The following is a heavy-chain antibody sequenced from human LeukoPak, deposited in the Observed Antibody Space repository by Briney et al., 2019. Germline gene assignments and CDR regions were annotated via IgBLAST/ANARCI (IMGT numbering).Heavy chain of an antibody. Sequence: RPSQTLSLTCTVSGGCISSGDYYWSWIRQPPGKGLEWIGYIYYSGSTYYNPSLKSRVTISVDTSKNQFSLKLSSVTAADTAVYYCARDSAVEYYDSSGYRVPGLQHWGQGTLVTVSS. CDR1: GGCISSGDYY. CDR2: IYYSGST. CDR3: ARDSAVEYYDSSGYRVPGLQH. D-gene: IGHD3-22*01. J-gene: IGHJ1*01. V-gene: IGHV4-30-4*01.